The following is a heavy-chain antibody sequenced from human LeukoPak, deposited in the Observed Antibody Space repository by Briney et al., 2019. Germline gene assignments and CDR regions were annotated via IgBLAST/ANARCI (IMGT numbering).Heavy chain of an antibody. J-gene: IGHJ4*02. CDR2: ISSSSSYI. V-gene: IGHV3-21*01. Sequence: PGGSLRLSCAASGFTFSSYSTNWVRQAPGKGLEWVSSISSSSSYIYYADSVKGRFTISRDNAKNSLYLQMNSLRDEDTAVYYCARDCSSTSCYRGMIDYWGQGTLVTVSS. CDR3: ARDCSSTSCYRGMIDY. D-gene: IGHD2-2*02. CDR1: GFTFSSYS.